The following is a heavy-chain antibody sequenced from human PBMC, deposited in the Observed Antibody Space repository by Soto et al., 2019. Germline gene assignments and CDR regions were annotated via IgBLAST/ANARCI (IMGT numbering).Heavy chain of an antibody. CDR2: ISDDGRTT. J-gene: IGHJ4*02. CDR3: TRVIGGRSGFFDF. CDR1: EFTLSSYW. D-gene: IGHD1-26*01. Sequence: GGSLRLSCVGSEFTLSSYWMHWVRQAPGKGLVWVSRISDDGRTTNYADSVKGRFTISRDNAKNTLYLQMDGLRVEDTALYYCTRVIGGRSGFFDFWRQGTPVTVSS. V-gene: IGHV3-74*01.